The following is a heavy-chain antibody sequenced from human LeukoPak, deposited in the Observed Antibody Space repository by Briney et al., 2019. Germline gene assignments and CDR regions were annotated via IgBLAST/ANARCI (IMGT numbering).Heavy chain of an antibody. D-gene: IGHD1/OR15-1a*01. V-gene: IGHV4-4*07. CDR3: ARDMNRNGFYHGFEY. J-gene: IGHJ4*02. CDR2: IYTDGTT. CDR1: GASIRDHY. Sequence: SETLSLTCTVFGASIRDHYWSWIRQPVGKRPEWIGRIYTDGTTHYNPSLESRVTISRDKSKNQFSVSLTSVTAADTAVYSCARDMNRNGFYHGFEYWSRGTLVTVSS.